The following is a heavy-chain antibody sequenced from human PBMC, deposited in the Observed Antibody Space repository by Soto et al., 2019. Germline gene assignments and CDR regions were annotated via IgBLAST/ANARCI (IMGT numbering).Heavy chain of an antibody. J-gene: IGHJ4*02. D-gene: IGHD3-22*01. CDR2: IFSNDEK. CDR1: GFSLSNARMG. Sequence: QVTLKESGPVLVKPTETLTLTCTVSGFSLSNARMGVSWIRQPTGKALEWLAHIFSNDEKSYSTSLKSRLTISKDTSKSQVVLTMTNMDPVDTATYYCARTTWYYYDSSGYQIDYWGQGTLVTVSS. CDR3: ARTTWYYYDSSGYQIDY. V-gene: IGHV2-26*01.